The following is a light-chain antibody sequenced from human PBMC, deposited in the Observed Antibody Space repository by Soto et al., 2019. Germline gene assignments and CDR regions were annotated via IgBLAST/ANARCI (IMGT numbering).Light chain of an antibody. CDR2: SNN. Sequence: QSVLTQPPSAPGTPGQRVTISCSGSRSNIGSNYVYWYQHLPGTAPKLLIHSNNQRPSGVPDRFSGSKSGTSASLAISGLRSEDEADYYCAACDDSLSARYVFGTGTKVTVL. J-gene: IGLJ1*01. CDR3: AACDDSLSARYV. V-gene: IGLV1-47*02. CDR1: RSNIGSNY.